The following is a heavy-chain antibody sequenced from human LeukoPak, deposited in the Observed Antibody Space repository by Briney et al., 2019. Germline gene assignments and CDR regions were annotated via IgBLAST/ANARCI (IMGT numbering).Heavy chain of an antibody. CDR3: ARDRYGAHYYYYYLDV. D-gene: IGHD4-17*01. CDR2: INPSGGRA. J-gene: IGHJ6*03. CDR1: GYTLTSHY. Sequence: GASVKVSCKASGYTLTSHYMHWVRQAPGQGPEWMGIINPSGGRATYAQKFQGRVNMTTDTSTSTVYMELSSLRSEDTAVCYCARDRYGAHYYYYYLDVWGKGTTVTVSS. V-gene: IGHV1-46*01.